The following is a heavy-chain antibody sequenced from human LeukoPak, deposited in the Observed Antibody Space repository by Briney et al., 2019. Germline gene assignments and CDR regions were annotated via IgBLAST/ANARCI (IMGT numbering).Heavy chain of an antibody. V-gene: IGHV3-21*01. D-gene: IGHD3-3*01. Sequence: PGGSLRLSCAASGFTFSSYSMNWARQAPGKGLEWVSSISSSSSYIYYADSVKGRFTISRDNAKNSLYLQMNSLRAEDTAVYYCARDLDYDFWSGYYDNWFDPWGQGTLVTVSS. CDR1: GFTFSSYS. J-gene: IGHJ5*02. CDR3: ARDLDYDFWSGYYDNWFDP. CDR2: ISSSSSYI.